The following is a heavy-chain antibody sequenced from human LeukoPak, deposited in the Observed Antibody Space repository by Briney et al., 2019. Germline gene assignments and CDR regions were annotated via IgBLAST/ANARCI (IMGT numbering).Heavy chain of an antibody. Sequence: SETLSLTCAVYGGSFSGYYWSWIRQPPGKGLEWIGSIYYSGSTYYNPSLKSRVTISVDTSKNQFSLKLSSVTAADTAVYYCASIAVAEDVFDYWGQGTLVTVSS. CDR1: GGSFSGYY. D-gene: IGHD6-19*01. CDR3: ASIAVAEDVFDY. CDR2: IYYSGST. V-gene: IGHV4-34*01. J-gene: IGHJ4*02.